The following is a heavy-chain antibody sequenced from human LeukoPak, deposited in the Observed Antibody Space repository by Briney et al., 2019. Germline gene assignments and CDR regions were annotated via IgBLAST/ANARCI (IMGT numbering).Heavy chain of an antibody. V-gene: IGHV5-51*01. CDR1: GXIFTNHW. CDR3: ASSYRKTIVVVPAAPAEYFQH. Sequence: GESLKISCKASGXIFTNHWIGWVRQMPGKGLEWMGVIYPGDSDTRYSPSFQGQVTISADKSISTAYLQWSSLKASDTAMYYCASSYRKTIVVVPAAPAEYFQHWGQGTLVTVSS. J-gene: IGHJ1*01. CDR2: IYPGDSDT. D-gene: IGHD2-2*01.